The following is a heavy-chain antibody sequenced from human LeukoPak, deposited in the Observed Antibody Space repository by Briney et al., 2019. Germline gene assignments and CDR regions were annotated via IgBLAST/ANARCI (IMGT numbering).Heavy chain of an antibody. CDR2: ISSNGGST. D-gene: IGHD3-10*01. J-gene: IGHJ3*02. V-gene: IGHV3-64*01. Sequence: GGSLRLSCAASGFTFSSYAMHWVRQAPGKGLEYVSAISSNGGSTYYANSVKGRFTISRDNSKNTLYLQMGSLRAEDMAVYYCARGAYGSGSYYKDAFDIWGQGTMVTVSS. CDR3: ARGAYGSGSYYKDAFDI. CDR1: GFTFSSYA.